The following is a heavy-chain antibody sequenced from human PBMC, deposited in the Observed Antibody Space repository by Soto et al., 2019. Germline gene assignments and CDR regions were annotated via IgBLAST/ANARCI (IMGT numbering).Heavy chain of an antibody. CDR2: IYYSGST. CDR3: ASLMGSGWSNYYYYGMDV. J-gene: IGHJ6*02. CDR1: GGSVSSGSYY. Sequence: PSETLSLTWTVSGGSVSSGSYYWSWIRQPPGKGLEWMGYIYYSGSTNYNPSLKSRVTISVDTSKNQFSLKLSSVTAADTAVYYCASLMGSGWSNYYYYGMDVWGQRTTVTVSS. D-gene: IGHD6-19*01. V-gene: IGHV4-61*01.